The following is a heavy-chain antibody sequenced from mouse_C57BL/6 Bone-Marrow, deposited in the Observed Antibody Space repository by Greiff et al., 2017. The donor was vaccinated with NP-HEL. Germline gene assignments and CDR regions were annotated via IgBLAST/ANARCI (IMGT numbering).Heavy chain of an antibody. CDR2: ISNGGGST. J-gene: IGHJ1*03. CDR3: ARQGGAYWDFDV. CDR1: GFTFSDYY. V-gene: IGHV5-12*01. Sequence: EVHLVESGGGLVQPGGSLKLSCAASGFTFSDYYMYWVRQTPEKRLEWVAYISNGGGSTYYPDTVKGRFTISRDNAKNTLYLQMSRLKSEDTDMYYCARQGGAYWDFDVWGTGTTVTVSA.